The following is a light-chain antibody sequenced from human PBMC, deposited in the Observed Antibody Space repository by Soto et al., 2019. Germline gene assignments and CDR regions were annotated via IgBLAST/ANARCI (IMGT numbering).Light chain of an antibody. J-gene: IGLJ2*01. CDR1: ISDIGDYNY. V-gene: IGLV2-14*03. CDR3: SSYRSSSPHVV. Sequence: QSALTQPASVSGSPGQSITISCTGTISDIGDYNYVSWYQQHPGKAPKLMIYDVSNRPSGVSNRFSGSKSGYSASLTISGRQPEEEADYYCSSYRSSSPHVVFGGGTQLTVL. CDR2: DVS.